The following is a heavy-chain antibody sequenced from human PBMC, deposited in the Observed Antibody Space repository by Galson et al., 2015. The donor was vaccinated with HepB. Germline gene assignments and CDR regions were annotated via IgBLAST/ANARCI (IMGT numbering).Heavy chain of an antibody. CDR3: TRHEGYYDSSGYYYFSNY. D-gene: IGHD3-22*01. J-gene: IGHJ4*02. Sequence: SLRLSCAASGFTFSGSAMHWVRQASGKGLEWVGRIRSKANSYATAYAASVKGRFTISRDDSKNTAYLQMNSLKTEDTAVYYCTRHEGYYDSSGYYYFSNYWGQGTLVTVSS. CDR1: GFTFSGSA. V-gene: IGHV3-73*01. CDR2: IRSKANSYAT.